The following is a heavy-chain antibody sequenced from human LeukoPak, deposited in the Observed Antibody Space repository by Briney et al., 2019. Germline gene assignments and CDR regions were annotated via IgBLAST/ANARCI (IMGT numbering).Heavy chain of an antibody. Sequence: PGESLRLSCAASGFRFSRYGMNWVRQAPGKGLEWVSSIDVGSYAYYADSVKGRFTISRDNAKNSLYLQMNSLRVEDTAVYYCASEGVVGAAAHFDYWGQGALVTVSS. J-gene: IGHJ4*02. V-gene: IGHV3-21*06. CDR3: ASEGVVGAAAHFDY. CDR1: GFRFSRYG. D-gene: IGHD1-26*01. CDR2: IDVGSYA.